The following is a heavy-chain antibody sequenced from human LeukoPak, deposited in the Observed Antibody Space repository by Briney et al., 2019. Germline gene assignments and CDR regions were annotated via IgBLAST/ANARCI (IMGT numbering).Heavy chain of an antibody. CDR2: IYYSGST. CDR1: GGSISSGDYY. Sequence: SETLSLTCTVSGGSISSGDYYWSWIRQPPGKGLEWIGYIYYSGSTYYNPSLKSRVTISVDTSKNQFSLKLSSVTAADTAVYYCASSSSSWYNWFDPWGQGTLVTVPS. CDR3: ASSSSSWYNWFDP. J-gene: IGHJ5*02. D-gene: IGHD6-13*01. V-gene: IGHV4-30-4*08.